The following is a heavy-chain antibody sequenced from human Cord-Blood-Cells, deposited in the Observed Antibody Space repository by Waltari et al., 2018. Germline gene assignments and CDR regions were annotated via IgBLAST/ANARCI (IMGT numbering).Heavy chain of an antibody. J-gene: IGHJ4*02. V-gene: IGHV3-73*02. Sequence: EVPLVESGGGLVQPGGSLKLSCAASGFPFRCLVMHWVRQASGKGLEWVGRIRSKANSYATAYAASVKGRFTISRDDSKNTAYLQMNSLKTEDTAVYYCTSVYSGYAPYWGQGTLVTVSS. CDR2: IRSKANSYAT. CDR1: GFPFRCLV. D-gene: IGHD5-12*01. CDR3: TSVYSGYAPY.